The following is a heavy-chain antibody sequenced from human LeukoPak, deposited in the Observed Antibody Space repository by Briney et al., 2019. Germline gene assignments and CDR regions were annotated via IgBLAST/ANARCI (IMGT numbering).Heavy chain of an antibody. Sequence: RPGESLRLSCAASGFTFDDYGMTWVRQAPGKGLEWVSGINWNGGNTGYADSVKGRFTISRDNAQNSLYLQMNSLRAEDTALYYCARVASNYDFDYWGQGTLVSVSS. V-gene: IGHV3-20*04. D-gene: IGHD4-11*01. CDR2: INWNGGNT. J-gene: IGHJ4*02. CDR3: ARVASNYDFDY. CDR1: GFTFDDYG.